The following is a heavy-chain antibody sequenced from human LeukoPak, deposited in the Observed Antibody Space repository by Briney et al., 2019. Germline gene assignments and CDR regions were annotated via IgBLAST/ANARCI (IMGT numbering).Heavy chain of an antibody. V-gene: IGHV1-8*01. CDR2: MNPNSGNT. Sequence: ASVKVSCKASGYTFTSYDINWVRQATGQGREWMGWMNPNSGNTGSAQRFQGRVTMTRDTSISTAYMELSSLRSEDTSVYYCARGPLVRLPSSFDPWGQGTLVTVST. J-gene: IGHJ5*02. CDR3: ARGPLVRLPSSFDP. D-gene: IGHD3-16*02. CDR1: GYTFTSYD.